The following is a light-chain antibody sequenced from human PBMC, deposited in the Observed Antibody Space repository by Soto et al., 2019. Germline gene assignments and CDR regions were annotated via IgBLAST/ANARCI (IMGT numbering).Light chain of an antibody. CDR1: QSVGRNY. Sequence: EIVLTQSPGTLSVSPGERATLSCRASQSVGRNYLAWYQQKPGQAPRLLIYGASSRATGIPDRFSGSASGTDFTLTISRLEPEDFAVYYCQQYAESPLTFGGGTQVETK. CDR3: QQYAESPLT. J-gene: IGKJ4*01. CDR2: GAS. V-gene: IGKV3-20*01.